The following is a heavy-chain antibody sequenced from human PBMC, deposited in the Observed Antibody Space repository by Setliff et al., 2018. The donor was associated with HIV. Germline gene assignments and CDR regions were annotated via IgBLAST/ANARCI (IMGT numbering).Heavy chain of an antibody. CDR3: AKRRVCNTSCYIVDYMDV. D-gene: IGHD2-21*01. CDR1: GFNFNSYA. V-gene: IGHV3-23*01. Sequence: PGGSLRLSCAASGFNFNSYAMGWVRQAPGKGLEWVSTVGAVGAPTHYAESVKGRFTISKDNSKDTLYLQMSGLRDEDTALYYCAKRRVCNTSCYIVDYMDVWGKGTTVTVSS. J-gene: IGHJ6*03. CDR2: VGAVGAPT.